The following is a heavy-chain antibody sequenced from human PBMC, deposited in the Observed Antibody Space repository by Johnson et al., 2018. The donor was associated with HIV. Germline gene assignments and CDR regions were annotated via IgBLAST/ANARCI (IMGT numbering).Heavy chain of an antibody. V-gene: IGHV3-66*01. Sequence: VQLVESGGGLVKPGGSLRLSCAVSGLTFSDAWMSWVRQAPGKGLEWVSVIYSGGSTYYADSVKGRFTISRDNSKNTLYLQMNSLRAEDTAVYYCTSTIDMVPTGRSYDAFDIWGQGTMVTVSS. J-gene: IGHJ3*02. CDR3: TSTIDMVPTGRSYDAFDI. D-gene: IGHD5-12*01. CDR1: GLTFSDAW. CDR2: IYSGGST.